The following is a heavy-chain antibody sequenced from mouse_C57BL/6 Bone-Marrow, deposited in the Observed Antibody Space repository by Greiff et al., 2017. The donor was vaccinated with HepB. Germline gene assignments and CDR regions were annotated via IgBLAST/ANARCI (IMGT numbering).Heavy chain of an antibody. Sequence: VQLQQSGAELARPGASVKMSCKASGYTFTSYTMHWVKQRPGQGLEWIGYINPSSGYTKYNQKFKDKATLTADKSSSTAYMQLSSLTSEDAAVYYCAFYDYDYFDYRGQGTTLAVSS. CDR1: GYTFTSYT. CDR3: AFYDYDYFDY. CDR2: INPSSGYT. D-gene: IGHD2-4*01. J-gene: IGHJ2*01. V-gene: IGHV1-4*01.